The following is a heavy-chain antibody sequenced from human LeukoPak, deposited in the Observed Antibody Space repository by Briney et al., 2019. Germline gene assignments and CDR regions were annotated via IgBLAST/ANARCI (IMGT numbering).Heavy chain of an antibody. V-gene: IGHV1-18*01. CDR2: ISAYNGNT. D-gene: IGHD2-2*01. CDR3: ARDALRYCSSTSCYPDY. Sequence: PGASVKVSCKVSGYTLTELSMHWVRQAPGKGLEWMGWISAYNGNTNYAQKLQGRVTMTTDTSTSTAYMELRSLRSDDTAVYYCARDALRYCSSTSCYPDYWGQGTLVTVSS. CDR1: GYTLTELS. J-gene: IGHJ4*02.